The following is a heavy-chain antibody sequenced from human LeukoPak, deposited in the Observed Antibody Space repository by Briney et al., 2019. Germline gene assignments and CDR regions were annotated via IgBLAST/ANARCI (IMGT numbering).Heavy chain of an antibody. CDR3: ARLTSGYYDY. V-gene: IGHV3-64*02. Sequence: GGSLRLSCAASGFTFSSYPMHWVRQAPGKGLEYVSAIGSNGGATYYADFVEGRFTISRDNSKNTLYLQMGSLRPEDRAVYCCARLTSGYYDYWGQGTLVTVSS. CDR1: GFTFSSYP. CDR2: IGSNGGAT. D-gene: IGHD3-22*01. J-gene: IGHJ4*02.